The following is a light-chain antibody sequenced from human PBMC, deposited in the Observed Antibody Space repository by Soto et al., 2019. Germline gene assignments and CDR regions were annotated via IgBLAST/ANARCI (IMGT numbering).Light chain of an antibody. J-gene: IGLJ3*02. CDR3: QSYDSSLSGSV. Sequence: QSVLTQPPSVSGAPGQRVTISCTGSSSNIGASYAVHWYQQLPGTAPKLLIYGNSNRPSGVPDRFSGSKSGTSASLAITGVQAEDEADYYCQSYDSSLSGSVFGGGTQLTVL. CDR1: SSNIGASYA. V-gene: IGLV1-40*01. CDR2: GNS.